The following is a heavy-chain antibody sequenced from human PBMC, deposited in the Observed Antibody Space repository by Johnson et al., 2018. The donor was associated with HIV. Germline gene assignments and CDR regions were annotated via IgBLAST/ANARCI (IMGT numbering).Heavy chain of an antibody. D-gene: IGHD5-18*01. J-gene: IGHJ3*02. V-gene: IGHV3-11*04. CDR1: GFNFSDYY. Sequence: QVQLVESGGGVVQPGRSLRLSCAASGFNFSDYYMSWIRQAPGKGLEWISYISNSGSTIYYVDSVKGRFTISRDNSKNTLYLQMNSLRAEDTALYYCARLPSGYSRDAFDIWGQGTMVTVSS. CDR3: ARLPSGYSRDAFDI. CDR2: ISNSGSTI.